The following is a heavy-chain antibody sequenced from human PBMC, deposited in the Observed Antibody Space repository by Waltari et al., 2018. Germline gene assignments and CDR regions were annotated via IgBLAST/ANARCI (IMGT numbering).Heavy chain of an antibody. D-gene: IGHD7-27*01. V-gene: IGHV4-59*01. Sequence: QLHLQESGPGLVRPSETLSLTCNLSVGSINNDYWTWIRQPPGKGLEWIGYIWFSGFTVYNGALKNRVTMSVGASQTHFSLKLTSVTAADTAVYYCARGNWGYFFDYWGQGTLVTVSS. CDR1: VGSINNDY. CDR3: ARGNWGYFFDY. J-gene: IGHJ4*02. CDR2: IWFSGFT.